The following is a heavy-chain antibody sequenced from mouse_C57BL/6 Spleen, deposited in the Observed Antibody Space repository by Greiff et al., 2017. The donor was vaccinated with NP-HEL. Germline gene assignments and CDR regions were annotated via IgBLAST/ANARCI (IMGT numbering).Heavy chain of an antibody. D-gene: IGHD2-3*01. V-gene: IGHV5-9-1*02. CDR2: ISNGGDYI. J-gene: IGHJ4*01. CDR1: GFTFTSYS. CDR3: TRDVIYDGYSDGLAY. Sequence: EVQLVQSGAGLVKPGGSLKLSCAASGFTFTSYSMSWVRQTPGKGLEWMGYISNGGDYIYYADTVKGRFTFTRDNATNTLYLQMSSLKSEDTAMYYCTRDVIYDGYSDGLAYWGQGTSVTVSA.